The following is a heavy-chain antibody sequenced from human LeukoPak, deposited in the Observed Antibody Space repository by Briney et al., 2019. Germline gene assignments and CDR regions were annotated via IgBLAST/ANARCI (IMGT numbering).Heavy chain of an antibody. Sequence: GGSLRLSCAASGFTFSPFGMHWVRQAPGKGVEWVAFIRYDGSHQYYAGSVKGRFTVSRDNSNNTLYLQMNSLRPEDTAMCYCAKDVASYYYDTTGADYWGQGTPVTVAS. CDR3: AKDVASYYYDTTGADY. CDR2: IRYDGSHQ. V-gene: IGHV3-30*02. J-gene: IGHJ4*02. CDR1: GFTFSPFG. D-gene: IGHD3-22*01.